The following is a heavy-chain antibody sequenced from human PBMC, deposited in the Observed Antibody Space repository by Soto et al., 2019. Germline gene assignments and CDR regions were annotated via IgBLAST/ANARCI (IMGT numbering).Heavy chain of an antibody. V-gene: IGHV3-30*18. CDR2: ISYDGSNK. CDR3: AKDISYYGYMDV. CDR1: GFTFSSYG. D-gene: IGHD3-10*01. Sequence: GGSLRLSCAASGFTFSSYGMHWVRQAPGKGLEWVAVISYDGSNKYYADSVKGRFTISRDNSKNTLYLQMNSLRAEDTAVYYCAKDISYYGYMDVWGKGTTVTVSS. J-gene: IGHJ6*03.